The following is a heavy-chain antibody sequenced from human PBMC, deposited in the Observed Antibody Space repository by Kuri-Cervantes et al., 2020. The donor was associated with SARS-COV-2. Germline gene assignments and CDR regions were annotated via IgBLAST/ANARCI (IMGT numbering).Heavy chain of an antibody. CDR3: ARRVDWFDP. J-gene: IGHJ5*02. Sequence: SETLSLTCAVSGYSISRAYYWDWIRQPPGKGLEWIGSVYHYGSTYYNLSLKSRVTISVDTSKNQFSLKLSSVTAADTAVYYCARRVDWFDPWSQGALVTVSS. CDR1: GYSISRAYY. CDR2: VYHYGST. D-gene: IGHD3-3*01. V-gene: IGHV4-38-2*01.